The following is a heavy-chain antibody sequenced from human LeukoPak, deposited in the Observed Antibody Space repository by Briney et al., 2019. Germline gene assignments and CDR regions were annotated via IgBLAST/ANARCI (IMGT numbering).Heavy chain of an antibody. V-gene: IGHV4-39*07. Sequence: SETLSLTCTVSGGSISSSSYYWGWIRQPPGKGLEWIGSMYYSGSTSYNPSLKSRVTISVDTSKNQFSLKLSSVTAADTAVYYCASVVVAAIDYWGQGTLVTVSS. CDR1: GGSISSSSYY. CDR3: ASVVVAAIDY. CDR2: MYYSGST. D-gene: IGHD2-15*01. J-gene: IGHJ4*02.